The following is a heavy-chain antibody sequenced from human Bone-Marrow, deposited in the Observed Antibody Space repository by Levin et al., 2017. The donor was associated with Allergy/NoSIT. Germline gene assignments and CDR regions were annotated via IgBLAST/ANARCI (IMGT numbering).Heavy chain of an antibody. CDR3: ARDPGTMAEYYYSGFDV. J-gene: IGHJ6*02. CDR1: GGTFSSYA. V-gene: IGHV1-69*06. D-gene: IGHD4/OR15-4a*01. CDR2: IIPIFGSS. Sequence: SVKVSCKASGGTFSSYAISWVRQAPGQGLEWMGGIIPIFGSSNYAPKFEGRVTLTVDKSTSTAYLEMSSLRSEDTAVYFCARDPGTMAEYYYSGFDVWGQGTTVTVSS.